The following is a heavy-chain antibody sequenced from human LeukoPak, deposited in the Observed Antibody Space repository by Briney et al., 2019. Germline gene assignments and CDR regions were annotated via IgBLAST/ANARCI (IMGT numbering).Heavy chain of an antibody. CDR3: ARVDYGDYGFDY. D-gene: IGHD4-17*01. CDR1: GFRFINFE. J-gene: IGHJ4*02. V-gene: IGHV3-48*03. CDR2: ISSSGHTI. Sequence: GGSLRLSCEGSGFRFINFEMNWVRQAPGKGLEWVSFISSSGHTIYYADSVKGRFTISRDNARNSLYLQMNSLRAEDTAVYYCARVDYGDYGFDYWGQGTLVTVSS.